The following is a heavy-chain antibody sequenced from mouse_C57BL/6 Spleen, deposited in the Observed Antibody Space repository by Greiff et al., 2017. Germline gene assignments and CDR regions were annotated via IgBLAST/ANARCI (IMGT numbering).Heavy chain of an antibody. Sequence: EVQLQESGGGLVQPGGSMKLSCAASGFTFSDAWMDWVRQSPEKGLEWVAEIRNKANNHATYYAESVKGRFTISRDDSKSSVYLQMNSLRAEDTGIYYCTRRYDYDAGYFDYWGQGTTLTVSS. CDR1: GFTFSDAW. CDR2: IRNKANNHAT. CDR3: TRRYDYDAGYFDY. D-gene: IGHD2-4*01. V-gene: IGHV6-6*01. J-gene: IGHJ2*01.